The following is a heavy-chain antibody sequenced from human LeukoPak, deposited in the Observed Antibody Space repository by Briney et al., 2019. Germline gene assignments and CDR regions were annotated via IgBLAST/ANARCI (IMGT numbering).Heavy chain of an antibody. D-gene: IGHD3/OR15-3a*01. CDR2: INSDGTTT. Sequence: GGALILFCAASGFSFSNSWMHWVRQAPGKGLVWVSRINSDGTTTYYADSVKGRFTISRDNAKNTLFLQMNSLRPEDTALYYCASDPYLANFWTGYPHYWGQGTLVTVSS. CDR1: GFSFSNSW. CDR3: ASDPYLANFWTGYPHY. J-gene: IGHJ4*02. V-gene: IGHV3-74*01.